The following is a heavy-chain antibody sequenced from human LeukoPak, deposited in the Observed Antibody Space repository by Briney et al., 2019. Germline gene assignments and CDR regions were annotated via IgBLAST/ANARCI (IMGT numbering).Heavy chain of an antibody. D-gene: IGHD3-3*01. CDR1: NGSFSGYY. CDR3: GRVRGDIWNGYHYYLDY. V-gene: IGHV4-34*01. Sequence: SETLSLTCAVYNGSFSGYYWTWIRQGAGKGLDWIGEINHDGSTNYNPSLKGRVTISIDTSKTQFPMRLISVTAADTAVYYCGRVRGDIWNGYHYYLDYWGQGALVTVSS. CDR2: INHDGST. J-gene: IGHJ4*02.